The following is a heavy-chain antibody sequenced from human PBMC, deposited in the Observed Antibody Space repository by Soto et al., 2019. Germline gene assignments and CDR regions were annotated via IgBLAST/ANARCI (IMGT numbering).Heavy chain of an antibody. CDR1: GASISSYY. CDR3: ASLWNFFDF. CDR2: MYFNESP. V-gene: IGHV4-59*01. J-gene: IGHJ4*02. D-gene: IGHD2-21*01. Sequence: SETLSLTCTVSGASISSYYWSWIRQPPGKGLEWIGYMYFNESPKYNPSLKSRVTMSVDTSKNQFSLKLRSVAAADTAVYYCASLWNFFDFWGQGALVTVSS.